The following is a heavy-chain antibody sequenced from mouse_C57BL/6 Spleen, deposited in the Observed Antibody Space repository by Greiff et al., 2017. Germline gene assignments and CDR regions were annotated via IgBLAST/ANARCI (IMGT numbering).Heavy chain of an antibody. D-gene: IGHD2-5*01. CDR2: ISYDGSN. CDR3: ARDHYSNYWFAY. V-gene: IGHV3-6*01. CDR1: GYSITSGYY. J-gene: IGHJ3*01. Sequence: VQLQQSGPGLVKPSQSLSLTCSVTGYSITSGYYWNWIRQFPGNKLEWMGYISYDGSNNYNPSLKNRISITRDTSKNQFFLKLNSVTTEDTATYYCARDHYSNYWFAYWGQGTLVTVSA.